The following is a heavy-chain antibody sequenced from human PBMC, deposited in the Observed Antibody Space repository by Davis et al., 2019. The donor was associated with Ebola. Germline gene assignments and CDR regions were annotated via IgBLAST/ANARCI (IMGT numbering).Heavy chain of an antibody. Sequence: PGGSLRLSCTASGFTFGDYAMSWVRQAPGKGLEWVGFIRSKAYGGTTEYAASVKGRFTISRDDSKSIAYLQMNSLKTEDTAVYYCTRGRAVAGTYWGQGTLVTVSS. CDR3: TRGRAVAGTY. J-gene: IGHJ4*02. D-gene: IGHD6-19*01. CDR1: GFTFGDYA. V-gene: IGHV3-49*04. CDR2: IRSKAYGGTT.